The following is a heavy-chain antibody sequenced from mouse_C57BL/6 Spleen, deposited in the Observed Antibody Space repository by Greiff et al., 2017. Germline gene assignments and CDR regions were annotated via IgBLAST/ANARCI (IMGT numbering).Heavy chain of an antibody. J-gene: IGHJ4*01. CDR3: ARVLRSTRAMDY. CDR1: GYAFSSSW. D-gene: IGHD1-1*01. Sequence: QVQLKQSGPELVKPGASVKISCKASGYAFSSSWMNWVKQRPGKGLEWIGRIYPGDGDTNYNGKFKGKATLTADKSSSTAYMQLSSLTSEDSAVYFGARVLRSTRAMDYWGQGTSVTVSS. CDR2: IYPGDGDT. V-gene: IGHV1-82*01.